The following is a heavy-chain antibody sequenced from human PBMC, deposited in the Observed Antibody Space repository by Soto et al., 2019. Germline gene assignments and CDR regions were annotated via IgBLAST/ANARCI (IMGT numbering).Heavy chain of an antibody. D-gene: IGHD6-19*01. Sequence: GGSLRLSCAASGFTFSSYAMSWVRQAPGKGLEWVSAISGSGGSTYYADSVKGRFTISRDNSKNTLYLQMNSLRAEDTAAYYCAAVAGTRFDYYYGMDVWGQGTTVTVSS. CDR3: AAVAGTRFDYYYGMDV. CDR1: GFTFSSYA. J-gene: IGHJ6*02. CDR2: ISGSGGST. V-gene: IGHV3-23*01.